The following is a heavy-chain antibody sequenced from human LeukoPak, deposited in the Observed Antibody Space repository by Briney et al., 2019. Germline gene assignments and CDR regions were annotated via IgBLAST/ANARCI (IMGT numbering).Heavy chain of an antibody. CDR2: IKSDGITI. J-gene: IGHJ4*02. CDR1: GFTFSNYM. Sequence: GGSLRLSCAASGFTFSNYMMHWVRQAPGKGLVWVSRIKSDGITITYADSVKGRFTISRDDAKNTLYLQVNSLRAEDTAVYYCLRDLNWSLDQWGQGTLVTVSS. V-gene: IGHV3-74*01. CDR3: LRDLNWSLDQ. D-gene: IGHD1-20*01.